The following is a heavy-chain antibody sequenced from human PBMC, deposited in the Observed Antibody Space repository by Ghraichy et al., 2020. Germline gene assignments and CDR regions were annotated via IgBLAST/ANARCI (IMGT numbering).Heavy chain of an antibody. Sequence: GGSLRLSCTASGFTFGDYAMSWVRQAPGKGLEWVGFIRSKAYGGTTEYAASVKGRFTISRDDSKSIAYLQMNSLKTEDTAVYYCTRANGAYYYGSGSYYKTDYFDYWGQGTLVTVSS. CDR2: IRSKAYGGTT. D-gene: IGHD3-10*01. V-gene: IGHV3-49*04. CDR1: GFTFGDYA. CDR3: TRANGAYYYGSGSYYKTDYFDY. J-gene: IGHJ4*02.